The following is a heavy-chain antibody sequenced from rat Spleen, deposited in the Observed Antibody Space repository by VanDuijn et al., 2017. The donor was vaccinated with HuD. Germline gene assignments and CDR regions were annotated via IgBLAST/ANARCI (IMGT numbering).Heavy chain of an antibody. Sequence: EVQLVESGGGLVQPGRSLKLSCVASGFTFNYYWMTWIRQAPGKGLEWVASISSGDGGTYYPDSVKGRFTISRDNAKSTLYLQMDSLRSEDTASYYCARHEVYYGSHYFDYWGQGVMVTVSS. D-gene: IGHD1-6*01. CDR3: ARHEVYYGSHYFDY. CDR2: ISSGDGGT. V-gene: IGHV5-31*01. CDR1: GFTFNYYW. J-gene: IGHJ2*01.